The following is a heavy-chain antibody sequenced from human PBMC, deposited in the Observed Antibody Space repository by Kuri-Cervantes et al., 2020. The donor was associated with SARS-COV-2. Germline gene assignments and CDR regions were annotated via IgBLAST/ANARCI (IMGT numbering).Heavy chain of an antibody. Sequence: GESLKISCAASGFTFSSYGMHWVRQAPGKGLEWVAVIWYDGSNKYYADSVKGRFTISRDNSKNTLYLQMNSLRAEDTAVYYCAREPRNYDFWKVDYCYYGMDVWGQGTTVTVSS. CDR2: IWYDGSNK. CDR3: AREPRNYDFWKVDYCYYGMDV. CDR1: GFTFSSYG. D-gene: IGHD3-3*01. J-gene: IGHJ6*02. V-gene: IGHV3-33*08.